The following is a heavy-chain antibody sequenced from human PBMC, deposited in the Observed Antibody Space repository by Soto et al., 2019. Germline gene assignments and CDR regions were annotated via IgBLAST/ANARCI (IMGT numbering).Heavy chain of an antibody. J-gene: IGHJ3*02. V-gene: IGHV1-46*01. Sequence: ASVKVSCKASGYTFTSYYMHWVRQAPGQGLEWMGIINPSGGSTSYAQKFQGRVTMTRDTSTSTVYMELGSLRSEDTAVYYCARDVEVVWSGYPPDAFDIWGQGTMVTVSS. D-gene: IGHD3-3*01. CDR3: ARDVEVVWSGYPPDAFDI. CDR1: GYTFTSYY. CDR2: INPSGGST.